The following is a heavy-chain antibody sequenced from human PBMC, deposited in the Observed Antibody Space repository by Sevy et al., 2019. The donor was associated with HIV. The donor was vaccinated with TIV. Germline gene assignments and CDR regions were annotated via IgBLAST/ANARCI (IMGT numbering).Heavy chain of an antibody. CDR1: GYTFANYW. CDR3: ARYPIVIVPAAEYYFDY. Sequence: GESLKISCTGSGYTFANYWIGWVRQMPGKGLEWMGVIYPGDSGTRYSPSFQGQVTMSADKSTSTAYLQWSSLKTSDTAIYYCARYPIVIVPAAEYYFDYWGQGTLVTVSS. J-gene: IGHJ4*02. D-gene: IGHD2-2*01. CDR2: IYPGDSGT. V-gene: IGHV5-51*01.